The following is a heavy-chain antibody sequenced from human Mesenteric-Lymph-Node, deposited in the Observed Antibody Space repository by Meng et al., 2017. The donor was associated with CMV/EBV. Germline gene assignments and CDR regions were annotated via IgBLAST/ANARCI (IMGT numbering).Heavy chain of an antibody. CDR1: GFTFSNYW. Sequence: GGSLRLSCAASGFTFSNYWMHWVRQAPGKGLVWVSRINSGGSSATYADSVTGRFTISRDNAKNTLYLQMNSLRAEDTAVYYCARGSGIAAPSRWFDPWGQGTLVTVSS. V-gene: IGHV3-74*01. J-gene: IGHJ5*02. CDR2: INSGGSSA. D-gene: IGHD6-13*01. CDR3: ARGSGIAAPSRWFDP.